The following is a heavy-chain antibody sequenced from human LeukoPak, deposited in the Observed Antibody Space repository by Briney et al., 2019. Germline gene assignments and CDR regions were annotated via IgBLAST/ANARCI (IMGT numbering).Heavy chain of an antibody. CDR1: GFTFSKNW. J-gene: IGHJ3*02. V-gene: IGHV3-9*01. Sequence: GGSLRLSCAASGFTFSKNWMSWVRQAPGKGLEWVSGISWNSGSIGYADSVKGRFTISRDNAKNSLYLQMNSLRAEDTALYYCAKDSAEDYYDSSGYYSSGAFDIWGQGTMVTVSS. CDR3: AKDSAEDYYDSSGYYSSGAFDI. CDR2: ISWNSGSI. D-gene: IGHD3-22*01.